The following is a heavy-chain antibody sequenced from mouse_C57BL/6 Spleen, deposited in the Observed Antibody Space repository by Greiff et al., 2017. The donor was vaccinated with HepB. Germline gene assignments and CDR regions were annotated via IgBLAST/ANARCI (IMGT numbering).Heavy chain of an antibody. CDR1: GFSLTSYA. CDR2: IWTGGGT. J-gene: IGHJ1*03. CDR3: ARKADYYGSSSWYFDV. Sequence: VQLQQSGPGLVAPSQSLSITCTVSGFSLTSYAISWVRQPPGKGLEWLGVIWTGGGTNYNSALNSRLSISKDNSKSEVYLKMTSLQTDDTVRYYCARKADYYGSSSWYFDVWGTGTTVTVSS. D-gene: IGHD1-1*01. V-gene: IGHV2-9-1*01.